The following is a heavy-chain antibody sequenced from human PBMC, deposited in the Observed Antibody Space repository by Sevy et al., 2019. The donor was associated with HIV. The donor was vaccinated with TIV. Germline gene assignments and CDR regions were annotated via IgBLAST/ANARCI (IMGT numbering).Heavy chain of an antibody. Sequence: SETLSLTCSVSGGSISSNSWNWIRQPPGKGLEWIGYIYYTGSTNYNPSLKSRVTISVDTSKNQISLTLRSVTAADTAVYYCARDGGDGYNPSGFDIWGQGTMVTVSS. V-gene: IGHV4-59*01. D-gene: IGHD2-21*01. J-gene: IGHJ3*02. CDR1: GGSISSNS. CDR2: IYYTGST. CDR3: ARDGGDGYNPSGFDI.